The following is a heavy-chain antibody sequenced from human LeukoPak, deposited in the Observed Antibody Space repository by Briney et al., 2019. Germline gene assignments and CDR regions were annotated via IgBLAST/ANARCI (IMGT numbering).Heavy chain of an antibody. Sequence: ASVKVSCKASGYTFTSYGISWVRQAPGQGLEWMGWISAYNGNTNCAQELQGRVTMTTDTSTSTAYMELRSLRSDDTAVYYCARDGPDIDCSGGSCYSGSFDYWGQGTLVTVSS. CDR1: GYTFTSYG. V-gene: IGHV1-18*01. CDR2: ISAYNGNT. D-gene: IGHD2-15*01. CDR3: ARDGPDIDCSGGSCYSGSFDY. J-gene: IGHJ4*02.